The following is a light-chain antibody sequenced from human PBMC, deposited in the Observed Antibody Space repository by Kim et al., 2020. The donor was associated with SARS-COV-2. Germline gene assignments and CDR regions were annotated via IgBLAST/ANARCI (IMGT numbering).Light chain of an antibody. CDR1: SSNIGSNY. Sequence: ELTQPPSASGTPGHRVTISCSGSSSNIGSNYVYWYQQLPGTAPKILIYGNNQRPSGVPDRFSGSKSGTSASLAISGLRSEDEADYYCAAWDDSLSGPVFGGGTQLTVL. CDR2: GNN. CDR3: AAWDDSLSGPV. J-gene: IGLJ3*02. V-gene: IGLV1-47*01.